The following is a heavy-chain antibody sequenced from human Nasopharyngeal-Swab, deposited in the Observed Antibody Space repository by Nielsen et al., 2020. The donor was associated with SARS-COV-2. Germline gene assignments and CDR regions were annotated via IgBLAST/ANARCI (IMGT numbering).Heavy chain of an antibody. CDR3: TTDYYFDY. CDR1: GFILSDSA. V-gene: IGHV3-73*01. J-gene: IGHJ4*02. CDR2: IGDKDHNYAT. Sequence: GESLKISCAASGFILSDSAMHWVSQAPGKGLEWVGRIGDKDHNYATTYGAAVKGRFTISRDDSKNTAFLQMDSLKTEDTALYYCTTDYYFDYWGQGTLVTVSA.